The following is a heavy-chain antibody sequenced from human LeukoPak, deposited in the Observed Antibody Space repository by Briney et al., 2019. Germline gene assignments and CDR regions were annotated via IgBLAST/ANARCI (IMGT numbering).Heavy chain of an antibody. CDR2: INSDGSST. J-gene: IGHJ4*02. Sequence: PGGSLRLSCAASGFTFSSYSMNWVRQAPGKGLVWVSRINSDGSSTSYADSVKGRFTISRDNAKNTLYLQMNSLRAEDTAVYYCARDRYGSSGYYVWGQGTLVTVSS. CDR1: GFTFSSYS. CDR3: ARDRYGSSGYYV. V-gene: IGHV3-74*01. D-gene: IGHD3-22*01.